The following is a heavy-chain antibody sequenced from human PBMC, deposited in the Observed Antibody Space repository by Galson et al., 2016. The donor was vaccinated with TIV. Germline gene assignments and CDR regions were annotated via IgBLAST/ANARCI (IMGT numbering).Heavy chain of an antibody. CDR1: GGSVSGYY. D-gene: IGHD3-16*02. CDR2: INHFRSS. Sequence: ETLSLTCGVYGGSVSGYYWGWFRQPPGKGLEWIGEINHFRSSNYNPSLKSRLTISIDAPKKQFSLRLRSVTAADTAIYFCARHGPWSFYFDFWGQGTLVTVSS. V-gene: IGHV4-34*01. CDR3: ARHGPWSFYFDF. J-gene: IGHJ4*02.